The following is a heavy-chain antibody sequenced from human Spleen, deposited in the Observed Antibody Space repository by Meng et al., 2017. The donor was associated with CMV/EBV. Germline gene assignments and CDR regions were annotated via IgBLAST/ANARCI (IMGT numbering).Heavy chain of an antibody. Sequence: QGQLQGSGPGLVQPSEPLSLTLTVSGGSISTPGYYWGWIRQPPGKGLEWIGSIGHAGALYYTPSLKSRVTVSIDTSKNQFSLKLSSVTAADTAVYYCARITIFGVVIGWFDPWGQGTLVTVSS. CDR1: GGSISTPGYY. CDR2: IGHAGAL. J-gene: IGHJ5*02. V-gene: IGHV4-39*07. D-gene: IGHD3-3*01. CDR3: ARITIFGVVIGWFDP.